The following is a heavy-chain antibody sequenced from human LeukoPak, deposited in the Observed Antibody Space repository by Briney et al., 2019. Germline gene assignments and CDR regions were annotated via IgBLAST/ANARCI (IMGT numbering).Heavy chain of an antibody. CDR3: ARGDYYDNSGYPDY. J-gene: IGHJ4*02. D-gene: IGHD3-22*01. CDR2: IYYSGST. Sequence: PSETLSLTCTASGGSISSYYWSWIRQPPGKGLEWIGYIYYSGSTNYNPSLKSRVTISVDTSKNQFSLKLSSVTAADTAVYYCARGDYYDNSGYPDYWGQGTLVTVSS. CDR1: GGSISSYY. V-gene: IGHV4-59*01.